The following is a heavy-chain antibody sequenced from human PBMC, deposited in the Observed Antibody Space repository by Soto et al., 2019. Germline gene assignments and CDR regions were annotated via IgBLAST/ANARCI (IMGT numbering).Heavy chain of an antibody. V-gene: IGHV1-18*01. Sequence: QVQLVQSGAEVKTPGASVKVSCKASGYTFTKYAISWMRQAPGQGLEWIGWISVYNGNTKYAENLQGRVTVTTYTSTTTVYMELRSLRSNDTAVYYCAREGAGLYYYYYGMDVWGQGTTVTVPS. J-gene: IGHJ6*02. CDR1: GYTFTKYA. CDR3: AREGAGLYYYYYGMDV. D-gene: IGHD6-19*01. CDR2: ISVYNGNT.